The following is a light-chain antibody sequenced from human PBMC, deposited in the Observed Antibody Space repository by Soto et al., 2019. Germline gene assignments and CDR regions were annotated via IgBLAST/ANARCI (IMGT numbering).Light chain of an antibody. CDR1: QSISSW. CDR2: EAS. J-gene: IGKJ1*01. Sequence: DIQMTQSPSTLSASVGDRVTITCRAGQSISSWVAWYQQKVGKAPKLLIYEASSLESGVPSRFSGSGSGTEFTLAISSLQPDDFATYYCQQYYSYWTFGEGTKVEIE. V-gene: IGKV1-5*01. CDR3: QQYYSYWT.